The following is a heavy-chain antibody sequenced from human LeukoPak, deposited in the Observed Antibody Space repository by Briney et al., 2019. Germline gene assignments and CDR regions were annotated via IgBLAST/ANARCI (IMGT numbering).Heavy chain of an antibody. CDR1: GFTFTSYA. V-gene: IGHV3-23*01. CDR3: GKAGSYDFWSGLFDY. J-gene: IGHJ4*02. CDR2: VSGSGGSP. Sequence: GGSLRRSSAASGFTFTSYAMSWVRQAPGKGLEWVSAVSGSGGSPYYAPSVKGRFPISRANSKTTLYLRSNSRRAEDTAVYYCGKAGSYDFWSGLFDYWGQGTLVTVSS. D-gene: IGHD3-3*01.